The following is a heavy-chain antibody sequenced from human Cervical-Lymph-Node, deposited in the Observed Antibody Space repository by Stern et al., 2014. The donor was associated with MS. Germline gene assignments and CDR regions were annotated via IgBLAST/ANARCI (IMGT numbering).Heavy chain of an antibody. CDR2: IYYSGST. CDR3: ARAVEQWLVFDY. D-gene: IGHD6-19*01. CDR1: GDSISSYY. J-gene: IGHJ4*02. V-gene: IGHV4-59*01. Sequence: QLQLQESGPGLVKPSETLSLTCTVSGDSISSYYWSWIRQPPGKGLEWIGYIYYSGSTNYNPSLKSRVTISVDTSKNQFSLKLSSVTAADTAVYYCARAVEQWLVFDYWGQGTPVTVSS.